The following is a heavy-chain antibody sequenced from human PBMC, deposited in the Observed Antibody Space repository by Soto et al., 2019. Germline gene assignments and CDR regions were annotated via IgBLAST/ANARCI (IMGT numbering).Heavy chain of an antibody. D-gene: IGHD3-16*02. J-gene: IGHJ4*02. V-gene: IGHV1-69*06. Sequence: ASVKVSCKASGGTFSSYAISWVRQAPGQGLEWMGGIIPIFGTANYAQKFQGRVTITADKSTSTAYMELSSLRSEDTAVYYCAHAHHDYVWASYREGYYFDYWGQGTLVTVSS. CDR1: GGTFSSYA. CDR3: AHAHHDYVWASYREGYYFDY. CDR2: IIPIFGTA.